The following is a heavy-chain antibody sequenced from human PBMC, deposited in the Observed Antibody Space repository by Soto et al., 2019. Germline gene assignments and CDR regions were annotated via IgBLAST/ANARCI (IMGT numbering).Heavy chain of an antibody. CDR1: GFTFSSQT. D-gene: IGHD5-12*01. V-gene: IGHV3-23*01. CDR2: ISSSGST. Sequence: EVQLLESGGGLVQPGGSLRLSCAASGFTFSSQTMSWVRQAPGKGLEWVSVISSSGSTSYTDSVEGRFTISKDSSKNTLYLQPNSLRVEDTAVYYCAKGARDVDSWGQGTLVTVSS. CDR3: AKGARDVDS. J-gene: IGHJ4*02.